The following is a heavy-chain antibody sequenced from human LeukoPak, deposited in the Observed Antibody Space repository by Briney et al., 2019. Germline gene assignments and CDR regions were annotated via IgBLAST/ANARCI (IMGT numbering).Heavy chain of an antibody. CDR3: ARGSYSSGLR. V-gene: IGHV4-39*07. J-gene: IGHJ4*02. D-gene: IGHD6-19*01. Sequence: SETLSLTCTVSGGSISSSSYYWGWIRQPPGKGLEWIGEINHSGSTNYNPSLKSRVTISVDTFKNQFSLKLSSVTAADTAVYYCARGSYSSGLRWGQGTLVTVSS. CDR2: INHSGST. CDR1: GGSISSSSYY.